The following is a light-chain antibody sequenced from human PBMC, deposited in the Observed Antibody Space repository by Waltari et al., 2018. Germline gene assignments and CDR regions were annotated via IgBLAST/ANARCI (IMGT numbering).Light chain of an antibody. CDR3: QHYSNWPPWT. CDR2: GAS. CDR1: QSISIN. Sequence: EIVMMQSPATLSVSPGERATLSCRASQSISINLAWYQHKPGQAPRLLIYGASTRATGIPSRFSGSGSGTEFTLTISSLQSEDFAVYYCQHYSNWPPWTFGQGP. V-gene: IGKV3-15*01. J-gene: IGKJ1*01.